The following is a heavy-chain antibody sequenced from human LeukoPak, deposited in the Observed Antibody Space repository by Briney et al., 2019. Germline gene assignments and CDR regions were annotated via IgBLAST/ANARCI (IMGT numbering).Heavy chain of an antibody. CDR2: INPNSGGT. V-gene: IGHV1-2*02. D-gene: IGHD3-22*01. CDR3: ARSEATYYYDSSGYSFDY. CDR1: GYTFTGYY. J-gene: IGHJ4*02. Sequence: ASVKVSCKASGYTFTGYYMHWVRQAPGQGLEWMGWINPNSGGTNYAQKFQGRVTMTRDTSISTAYMELSRLRSDDTAVYYCARSEATYYYDSSGYSFDYWGQGTLVTVSS.